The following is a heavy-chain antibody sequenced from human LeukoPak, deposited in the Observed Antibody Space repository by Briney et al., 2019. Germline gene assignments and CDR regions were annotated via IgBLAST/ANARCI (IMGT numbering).Heavy chain of an antibody. CDR1: GGSFSGYY. CDR2: INHSGST. CDR3: ARSLMVYSYGRRAFDY. J-gene: IGHJ4*02. Sequence: PSETLSLTCAVYGGSFSGYYWSWIRQPPGKGLEWIGEINHSGSTNYNPSLKSRVTISVDTSKNQFSLKLSSVTAADTAVYYCARSLMVYSYGRRAFDYWGQGTLVTVSS. V-gene: IGHV4-34*01. D-gene: IGHD5-18*01.